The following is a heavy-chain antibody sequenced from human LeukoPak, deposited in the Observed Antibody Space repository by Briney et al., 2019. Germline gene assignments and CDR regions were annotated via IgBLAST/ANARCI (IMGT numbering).Heavy chain of an antibody. Sequence: TSETLSLTCGVSGGSISTNNHYWGWIRQPPGKGLEWMGSAYYSGSTYYNPSLKSRVSISVDTSKNQFSLNVSSVTAADTAVYFCARQHYYESFFDYWGQGILVTVSS. CDR1: GGSISTNNHY. D-gene: IGHD3-22*01. CDR2: AYYSGST. CDR3: ARQHYYESFFDY. J-gene: IGHJ4*02. V-gene: IGHV4-39*07.